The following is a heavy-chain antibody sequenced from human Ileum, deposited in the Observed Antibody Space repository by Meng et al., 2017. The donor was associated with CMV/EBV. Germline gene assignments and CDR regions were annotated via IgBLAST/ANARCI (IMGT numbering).Heavy chain of an antibody. CDR2: MNQDGSTR. V-gene: IGHV3-7*01. D-gene: IGHD5-24*01. J-gene: IGHJ5*02. Sequence: GESLKISCSASGFTFSGYWMTWVRQAPGKGLEFLATMNQDGSTRSYVDSVKGRFTISRDNAKNSLYLQMNSLRVEDTAMYYSARETNLGSWGQGTLVTVSS. CDR1: GFTFSGYW. CDR3: ARETNLGS.